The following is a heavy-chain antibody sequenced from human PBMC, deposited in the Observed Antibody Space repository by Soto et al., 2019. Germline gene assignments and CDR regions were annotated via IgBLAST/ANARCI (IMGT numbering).Heavy chain of an antibody. CDR2: ISYDGSNK. V-gene: IGHV3-30*18. J-gene: IGHJ4*02. CDR1: GSTFSNYG. Sequence: QVQLVESGGGVVQPGRSLRLSCAASGSTFSNYGIHWVRQAPGKGLEWVAVISYDGSNKNYADSVKGRFTISRDNSKNTLHLQMNSLRAEDTAVYYCAQDTYYYDSSGYYVFDYWGQGTLVTVTS. D-gene: IGHD3-22*01. CDR3: AQDTYYYDSSGYYVFDY.